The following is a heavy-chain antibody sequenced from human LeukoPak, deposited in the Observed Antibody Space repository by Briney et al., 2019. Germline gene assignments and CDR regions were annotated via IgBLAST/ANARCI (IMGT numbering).Heavy chain of an antibody. CDR1: GFTFSSYS. CDR2: ISYDGSNK. Sequence: GGSLRLSCAASGFTFSSYSINWVRQAPGKGLEWVAVISYDGSNKYYADSVKGRFTISRDNAKNSLYLQMNSLRAEDTAVYYCAREVGRSYYDYVWGSYYFDYWGQGTLVTVSS. V-gene: IGHV3-30*03. J-gene: IGHJ4*02. CDR3: AREVGRSYYDYVWGSYYFDY. D-gene: IGHD3-16*01.